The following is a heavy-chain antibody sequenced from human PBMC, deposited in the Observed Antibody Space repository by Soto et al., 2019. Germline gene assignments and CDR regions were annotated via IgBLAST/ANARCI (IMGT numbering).Heavy chain of an antibody. D-gene: IGHD2-8*01. CDR2: ISVYTGNT. V-gene: IGHV1-18*04. CDR1: GYTFTSYG. CDR3: ARDRCTTDRCYTHHFDV. Sequence: QVQLVQSGGEVTKPGASVKVSCKSSGYTFTSYGVSWVRQAPGQGLERLGWISVYTGNTKQAQKFQDRVTLTTEASTSTAYMELRSLRSDDTAVYYCARDRCTTDRCYTHHFDVWGQGTTVTVSS. J-gene: IGHJ6*02.